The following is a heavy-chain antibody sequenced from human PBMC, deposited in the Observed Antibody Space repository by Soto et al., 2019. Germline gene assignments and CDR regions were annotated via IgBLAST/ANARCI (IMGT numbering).Heavy chain of an antibody. D-gene: IGHD4-17*01. V-gene: IGHV3-20*04. CDR1: GFSLDEYG. Sequence: EVQLVESGGGVVRPGGSLRLACVVSGFSLDEYGMSWVRQAPGKGPEWVSGMHRNGNSTGYADSVKGRFTISRDDPKXXLYLQMNSLRAEDTAFYYCARDHRWGYEYGDYGDSWGHGTLVTVSS. CDR3: ARDHRWGYEYGDYGDS. J-gene: IGHJ5*01. CDR2: MHRNGNST.